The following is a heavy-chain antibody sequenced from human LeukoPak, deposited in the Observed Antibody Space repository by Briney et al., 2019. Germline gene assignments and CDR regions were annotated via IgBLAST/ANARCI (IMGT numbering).Heavy chain of an antibody. CDR3: AREKNYGFDY. CDR2: SSAYNGNT. J-gene: IGHJ4*02. Sequence: GASVKVSCKASGGTFTNYAITWVRQAPGQGPEWMGWSSAYNGNTNYAQKFQGRVTMTTDTSTSTAYMELRSLRSDDTAVYYCAREKNYGFDYWGQGTLVTVSS. D-gene: IGHD3-10*01. CDR1: GGTFTNYA. V-gene: IGHV1-18*01.